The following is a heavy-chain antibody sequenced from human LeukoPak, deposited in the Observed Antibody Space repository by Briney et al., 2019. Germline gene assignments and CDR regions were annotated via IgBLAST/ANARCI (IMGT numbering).Heavy chain of an antibody. Sequence: GASVKVSCKASGYTFTSYYMHWVRQAPGQGLEWMGIINPSGGSTSYAQKFQGRVTMTRDTSTSTVYMELSSLRSEDTAVYYCARGDWIAAANYYYGMDVWGQGTTVTVSS. CDR2: INPSGGST. D-gene: IGHD6-13*01. J-gene: IGHJ6*02. CDR3: ARGDWIAAANYYYGMDV. CDR1: GYTFTSYY. V-gene: IGHV1-46*01.